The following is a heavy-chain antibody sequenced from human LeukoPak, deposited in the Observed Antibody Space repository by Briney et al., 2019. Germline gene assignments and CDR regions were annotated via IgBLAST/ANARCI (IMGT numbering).Heavy chain of an antibody. CDR2: IIPIFGTA. V-gene: IGHV1-69*13. CDR1: GGTFSSYA. D-gene: IGHD2-15*01. Sequence: GASVKVSCKASGGTFSSYAISWVRQAPGQGLKWMGGIIPIFGTANYAQKFQGRVTITADESTSTAYMELSSLRSEDTAVYYCARDVMDIVVVVAAVGWFDPWGQGTLVTVSS. CDR3: ARDVMDIVVVVAAVGWFDP. J-gene: IGHJ5*02.